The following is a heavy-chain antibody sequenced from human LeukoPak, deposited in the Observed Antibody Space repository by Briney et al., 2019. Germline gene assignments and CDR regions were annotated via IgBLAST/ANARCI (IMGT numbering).Heavy chain of an antibody. CDR3: AREIAVAGTRYFDY. Sequence: SVKVSCKASGGTFSSYAISWVRQAPGQGLEWMGGIIPIFGTANYAQKFQGRVTITADESTSTAYMELSSLRSEDTAVHYCAREIAVAGTRYFDYWGQGTLVTVSS. CDR2: IIPIFGTA. CDR1: GGTFSSYA. D-gene: IGHD6-19*01. J-gene: IGHJ4*02. V-gene: IGHV1-69*13.